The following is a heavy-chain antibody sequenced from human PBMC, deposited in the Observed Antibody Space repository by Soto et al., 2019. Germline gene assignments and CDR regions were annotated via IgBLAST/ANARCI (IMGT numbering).Heavy chain of an antibody. J-gene: IGHJ4*02. CDR2: IWYDGSNK. V-gene: IGHV3-33*01. D-gene: IGHD1-26*01. CDR1: GFTFSSYG. CDR3: ARDVGELLPKYYFDY. Sequence: QVQLVESGGGVVQPGRSLRLSCAASGFTFSSYGMHWVRQAPGKGLEWVAVIWYDGSNKYYADSVKGRFTISRDNSKNTLYLQMNSLRAEDTAVYYCARDVGELLPKYYFDYWGQGTLVTVSS.